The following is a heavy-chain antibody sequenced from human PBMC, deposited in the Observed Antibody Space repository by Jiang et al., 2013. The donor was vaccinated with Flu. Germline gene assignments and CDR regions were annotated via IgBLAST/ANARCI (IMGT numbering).Heavy chain of an antibody. CDR3: ANLGGRSTVPTPGHYYYYGMDV. CDR2: ISGSGGST. V-gene: IGHV3-23*04. Sequence: QLVESGGGLVQPGGSLRLSCAASGFTFSSYAMSWVRQAPGKGLEWVSVISGSGGSTYYADSVKGRFTISRDNSKNTLYPQMNSLRAEDTAVYYCANLGGRSTVPTPGHYYYYGMDVWGQGTTVTVSS. D-gene: IGHD1-26*01. CDR1: GFTFSSYA. J-gene: IGHJ6*02.